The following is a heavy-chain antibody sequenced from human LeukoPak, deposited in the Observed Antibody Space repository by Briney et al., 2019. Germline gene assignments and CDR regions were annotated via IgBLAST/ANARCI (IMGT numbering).Heavy chain of an antibody. CDR3: ARLEISSTSFFDY. CDR1: GGSIRTSDYY. CDR2: IYYSGST. V-gene: IGHV4-30-4*08. Sequence: SETLSLTCTVSGGSIRTSDYYWAWIRQPPGKGLEWIGYIYYSGSTYYNPSLKSRVTISVDTSKNQFSLKLSSVTAADTAVYYCARLEISSTSFFDYWGQGTLVTVSS. J-gene: IGHJ4*02. D-gene: IGHD2-2*01.